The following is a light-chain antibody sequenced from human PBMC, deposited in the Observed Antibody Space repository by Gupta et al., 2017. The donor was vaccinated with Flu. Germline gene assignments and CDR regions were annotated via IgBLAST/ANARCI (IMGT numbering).Light chain of an antibody. CDR3: MQTLQTPPT. CDR1: QSLLHSNGYNY. Sequence: DIVMTQSPLYLPVTRGEPASISCRSSQSLLHSNGYNYLDWYLQKPGQSPQLLIYLGSNRASGVPDRFSGSGSGTDFTLKISRVEAEDVGVYYCMQTLQTPPTFGQGTKVEIK. J-gene: IGKJ1*01. V-gene: IGKV2-28*01. CDR2: LGS.